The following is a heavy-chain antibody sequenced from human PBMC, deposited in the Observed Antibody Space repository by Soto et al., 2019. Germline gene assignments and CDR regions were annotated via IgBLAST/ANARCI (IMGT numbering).Heavy chain of an antibody. CDR2: IIPIFGTA. CDR3: AYIAVAGTAE. J-gene: IGHJ4*02. CDR1: GGTFSSYA. D-gene: IGHD6-19*01. Sequence: ASVKVSCKASGGTFSSYAISWVRQAPGQGLEWMGGIIPIFGTANYAQKFQGRVTITADESTSTAYMELSSLRSEDTAVYYCAYIAVAGTAEWGQGTLVTVSS. V-gene: IGHV1-69*13.